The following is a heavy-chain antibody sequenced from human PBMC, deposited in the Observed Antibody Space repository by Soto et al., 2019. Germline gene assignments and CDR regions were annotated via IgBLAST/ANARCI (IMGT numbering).Heavy chain of an antibody. CDR1: GFTFSSYG. CDR3: AKEDPYRIISDS. V-gene: IGHV3-23*01. D-gene: IGHD3-10*01. J-gene: IGHJ4*02. CDR2: ITGGGGDT. Sequence: EVQLLESGGDLVQPGGSLRVSCVASGFTFSSYGMSWVRQAPGKGLEWVSGITGGGGDTYYADSVKGRFTISRDNSKNTLYLQMNSLRAADTAVYYCAKEDPYRIISDSWGQGTLVTVSS.